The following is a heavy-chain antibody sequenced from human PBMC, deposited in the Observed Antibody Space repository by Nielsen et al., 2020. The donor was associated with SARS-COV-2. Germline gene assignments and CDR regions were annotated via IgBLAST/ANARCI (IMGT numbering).Heavy chain of an antibody. J-gene: IGHJ5*02. Sequence: ASVKVSCKVSGYTLTELSMHWVRQAPGKGLEWMGGFDPEDGETIYAQKFQGRVTMTEDTSTDKAYMELSSLRSEDTAVYYCATSAVAGTPNWFDPWGQGTLVTVSS. CDR3: ATSAVAGTPNWFDP. V-gene: IGHV1-24*01. CDR2: FDPEDGET. D-gene: IGHD6-19*01. CDR1: GYTLTELS.